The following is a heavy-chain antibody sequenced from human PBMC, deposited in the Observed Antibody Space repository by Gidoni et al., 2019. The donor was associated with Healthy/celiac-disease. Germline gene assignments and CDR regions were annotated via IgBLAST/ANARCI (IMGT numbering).Heavy chain of an antibody. Sequence: QLQLQESGPGLVKPSETRSLPCTVSGGSISSSSYYWGWLRQPPGKGLEWIGSIYYSGSTYYNPSLKSRVTISVDTSKNQFSLKLSSVTAADTAVYYCARPVDYYDSSGYYFNAFDIWGQGTMVTVSS. CDR2: IYYSGST. D-gene: IGHD3-22*01. CDR1: GGSISSSSYY. CDR3: ARPVDYYDSSGYYFNAFDI. V-gene: IGHV4-39*01. J-gene: IGHJ3*02.